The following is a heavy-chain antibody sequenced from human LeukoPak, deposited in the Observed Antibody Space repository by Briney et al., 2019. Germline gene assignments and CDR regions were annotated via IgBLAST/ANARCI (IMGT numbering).Heavy chain of an antibody. V-gene: IGHV1-18*01. Sequence: VASVKVSCKAPGYTFTSYGISWVRQAPGQGLEWMGWISAYNGNTNYAQKLQGRVTMTTDTSTGTAYMELRSLRSDDTAVYYCARDSFDYAWFDPWGQGTLVTVSS. CDR3: ARDSFDYAWFDP. CDR2: ISAYNGNT. D-gene: IGHD4-17*01. CDR1: GYTFTSYG. J-gene: IGHJ5*02.